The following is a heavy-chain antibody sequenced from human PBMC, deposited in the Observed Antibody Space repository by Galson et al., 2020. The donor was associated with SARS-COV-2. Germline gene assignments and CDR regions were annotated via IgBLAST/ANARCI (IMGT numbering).Heavy chain of an antibody. D-gene: IGHD2-2*01. Sequence: SETLSLTCTVSGGSISSYYWSWIRQPPGKGLEWIGYIYYSGSTNYNPSLKSRVTISVDTSKNQFSLKLSSVTAADTAVYYCARRALGYCSSTSCYSAFDIWSQGTMVTVSS. J-gene: IGHJ3*02. CDR3: ARRALGYCSSTSCYSAFDI. CDR2: IYYSGST. V-gene: IGHV4-59*08. CDR1: GGSISSYY.